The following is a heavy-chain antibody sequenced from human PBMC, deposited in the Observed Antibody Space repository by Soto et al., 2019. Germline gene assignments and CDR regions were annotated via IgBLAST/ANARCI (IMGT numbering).Heavy chain of an antibody. CDR1: GFTFSSYW. CDR3: ARAFSYYYGSGSYSPPLDAFDI. V-gene: IGHV3-74*01. Sequence: GGSLRLSCAASGFTFSSYWMHWVRQAPGKGLVWVSRINSDGSSTSYADSVKGRFTISRDNAKNTLYLQMNSLRAEDTAVYYCARAFSYYYGSGSYSPPLDAFDIWGQGTMVTVSS. D-gene: IGHD3-10*01. J-gene: IGHJ3*02. CDR2: INSDGSST.